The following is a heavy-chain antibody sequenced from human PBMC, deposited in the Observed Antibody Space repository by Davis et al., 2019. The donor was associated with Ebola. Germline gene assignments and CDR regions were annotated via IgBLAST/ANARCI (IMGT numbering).Heavy chain of an antibody. CDR1: GGSISSGAYY. Sequence: MPGGSLRLSCTVSGGSISSGAYYWSWIRQPPGKGLEWIGYIYYSGSTNYNPSLKSRVTISVDTSKNQFSLKLSSVTAADTAVYYCARGSDYDFWGWVPYGMDVWGQGTTVTVSS. D-gene: IGHD3-3*01. CDR3: ARGSDYDFWGWVPYGMDV. CDR2: IYYSGST. J-gene: IGHJ6*02. V-gene: IGHV4-61*08.